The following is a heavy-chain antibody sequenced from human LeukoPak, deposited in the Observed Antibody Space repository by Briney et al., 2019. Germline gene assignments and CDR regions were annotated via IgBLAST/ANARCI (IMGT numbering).Heavy chain of an antibody. CDR3: AKDYTLGYYDSSGYFDY. D-gene: IGHD3-22*01. CDR1: GFTFSSYA. J-gene: IGHJ4*02. V-gene: IGHV3-23*01. Sequence: AGGSLRLSCAASGFTFSSYAMSWVRQAPGKGLEWVSGISGSGGSTYYADSVKGRFTISRDNSKNTMYLQMNSLRVEDTAVYYCAKDYTLGYYDSSGYFDYWGQGTLVTVSS. CDR2: ISGSGGST.